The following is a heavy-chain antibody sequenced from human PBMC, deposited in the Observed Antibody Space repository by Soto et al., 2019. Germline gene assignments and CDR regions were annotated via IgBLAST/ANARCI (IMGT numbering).Heavy chain of an antibody. CDR2: ISSGGSTV. Sequence: QVQLVESGGGLVKPGGSLRLSCAASGFTFSDYYMSWIRQAPGKGLEWVSYISSGGSTVYYADSVKGRFTISRDNAKNSLYLQMNSLRDGDTAVYYCARERTGEYNDLDLEYWGQGTLVTASS. CDR1: GFTFSDYY. D-gene: IGHD3-16*01. J-gene: IGHJ4*02. V-gene: IGHV3-11*01. CDR3: ARERTGEYNDLDLEY.